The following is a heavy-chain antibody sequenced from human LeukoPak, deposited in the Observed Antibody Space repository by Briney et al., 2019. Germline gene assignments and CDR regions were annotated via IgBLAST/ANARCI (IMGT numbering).Heavy chain of an antibody. Sequence: ASVKVSCKASGYTFNNYYLHWVRQAPGQGLEWMGVINPSGHSTSYAQKFQGRVTMTRDTSTSTVYVELSSLRSEDTAVYYCARSRFSGFYGGNSDFDYWGQGTLVTVSS. CDR3: ARSRFSGFYGGNSDFDY. V-gene: IGHV1-46*02. CDR2: INPSGHST. J-gene: IGHJ4*02. CDR1: GYTFNNYY. D-gene: IGHD4-23*01.